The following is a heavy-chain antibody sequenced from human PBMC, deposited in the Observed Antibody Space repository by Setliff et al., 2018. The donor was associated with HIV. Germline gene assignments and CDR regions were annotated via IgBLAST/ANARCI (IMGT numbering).Heavy chain of an antibody. J-gene: IGHJ4*02. CDR3: ARDGRVPQVLRYFDWLYYFDY. Sequence: SVKVSCKTSGGTLSNYVITWVRQAPGQGLEWMGMIIPMYNIPAYAQKFQGRVTITADKSTSTAYMELSSLRSEDTAVYYCARDGRVPQVLRYFDWLYYFDYWGQGTLVTVSS. CDR2: IIPMYNIP. CDR1: GGTLSNYV. D-gene: IGHD3-9*01. V-gene: IGHV1-69*04.